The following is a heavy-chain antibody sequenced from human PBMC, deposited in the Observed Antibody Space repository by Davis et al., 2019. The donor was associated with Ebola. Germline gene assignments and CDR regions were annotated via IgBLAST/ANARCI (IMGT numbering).Heavy chain of an antibody. CDR1: GFAFRTFS. J-gene: IGHJ3*01. V-gene: IGHV3-21*01. D-gene: IGHD3-3*01. CDR2: INSDSAYI. Sequence: GGSLRLSCATSGFAFRTFSMNWVRQAPGKGLEWVASINSDSAYIFYGDSVKGRFTISRDNANNSLYLQMSSLRAEDTAVYYCARQGRLKGWEWFVIGAFDVWGQGAMVTVSS. CDR3: ARQGRLKGWEWFVIGAFDV.